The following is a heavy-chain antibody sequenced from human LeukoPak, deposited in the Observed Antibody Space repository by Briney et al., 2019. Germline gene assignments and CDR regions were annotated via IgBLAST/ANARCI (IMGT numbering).Heavy chain of an antibody. CDR3: ARLTYYDPSD. CDR1: GYTFTSYG. CDR2: ISAYNGNT. V-gene: IGHV1-18*01. Sequence: GASVKVSCKASGYTFTSYGISWVRQAPGQGLEWMGWISAYNGNTNYAQKLQGRVTLTRDTSISTAYMDLSSLRSDDTAVYYCARLTYYDPSDWGQGTLVTVSS. J-gene: IGHJ4*02. D-gene: IGHD3-3*01.